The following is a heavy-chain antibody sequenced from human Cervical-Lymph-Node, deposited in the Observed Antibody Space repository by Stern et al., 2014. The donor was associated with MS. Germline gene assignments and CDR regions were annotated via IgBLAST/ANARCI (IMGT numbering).Heavy chain of an antibody. V-gene: IGHV1-24*01. CDR3: ATHRGRVTYYYGMDV. CDR1: GYTLREIS. Sequence: VQLVESGAAVKKPGASVKVSCKVSGYTLREISMHWVRPAPGKGLEWMGGFDPEHGETRYAQKFQGRVTMAEDRSTDTAYMELSSLRSEDTAVYYCATHRGRVTYYYGMDVWGQGTTVTVSS. CDR2: FDPEHGET. D-gene: IGHD2-21*02. J-gene: IGHJ6*02.